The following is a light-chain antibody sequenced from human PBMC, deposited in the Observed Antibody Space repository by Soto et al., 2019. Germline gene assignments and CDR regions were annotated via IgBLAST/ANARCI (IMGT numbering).Light chain of an antibody. CDR1: TSDVGGYNF. V-gene: IGLV2-14*01. J-gene: IGLJ2*01. Sequence: QSVLTQPASVSGSPGQSITISCTGTTSDVGGYNFVSWYQYHPGKAPKLIIYEVINRPSGVSNRFSGSKSGNTASLTISGLQAEDEADYYCTSFTSSSHSVFGGGTKLTVL. CDR3: TSFTSSSHSV. CDR2: EVI.